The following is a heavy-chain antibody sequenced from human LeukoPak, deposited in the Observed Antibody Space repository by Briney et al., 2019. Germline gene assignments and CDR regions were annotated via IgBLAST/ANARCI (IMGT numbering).Heavy chain of an antibody. CDR1: GGSISSYY. V-gene: IGHV4-59*08. D-gene: IGHD3-10*01. CDR2: IYYSGST. Sequence: SETLSLTCTVSGGSISSYYWSWIRQPPGKGLEWIGYIYYSGSTNYNPSLKSRVTISVDTSKSQFSLKLSSVTAADTAVYYCARLRSYYGSGSYHNWFDPWGQGTLVTVSS. J-gene: IGHJ5*02. CDR3: ARLRSYYGSGSYHNWFDP.